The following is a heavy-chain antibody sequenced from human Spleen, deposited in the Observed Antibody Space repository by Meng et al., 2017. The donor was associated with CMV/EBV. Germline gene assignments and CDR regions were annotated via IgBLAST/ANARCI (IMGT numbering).Heavy chain of an antibody. D-gene: IGHD1-1*01. J-gene: IGHJ4*02. Sequence: VSGKASGYTINWVRQATGQGFEWMGWMNPNSGNKGYAEKFQGKVTMTRNSIINTAYMELSSLRSGDTAVYHCARDRKFGGQPYYFDYWGQGALVTVSS. CDR2: MNPNSGNK. CDR3: ARDRKFGGQPYYFDY. V-gene: IGHV1-8*01. CDR1: GYT.